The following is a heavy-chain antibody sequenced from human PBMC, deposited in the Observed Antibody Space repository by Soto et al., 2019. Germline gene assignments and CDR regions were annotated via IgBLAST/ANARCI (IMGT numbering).Heavy chain of an antibody. CDR2: IIPIFGTA. V-gene: IGHV1-69*13. D-gene: IGHD3-10*01. Sequence: SVKVSCKASGGTFSSYAISWVRQAPGQGLEWMGGIIPIFGTANYAQKFQGRVTITADESTSTAYMELSSLRSEDTAVYYCARARYYYGSGSYMLPDYYGMDVWGQGTTVTVSS. J-gene: IGHJ6*02. CDR1: GGTFSSYA. CDR3: ARARYYYGSGSYMLPDYYGMDV.